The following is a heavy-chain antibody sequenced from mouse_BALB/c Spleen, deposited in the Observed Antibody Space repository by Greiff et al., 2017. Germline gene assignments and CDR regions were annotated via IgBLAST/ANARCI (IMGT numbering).Heavy chain of an antibody. Sequence: QVQLKESGAELVRPGSSVKISCKASGYAFSSYWMNWVKQRPGQGLEWIGQIYPGDGDTNYNGKFKGKATLTADKSSSTAYMQLSSLTSEDSAVYFCARNYGSSLYAMDYWGQGTSVTVSS. J-gene: IGHJ4*01. CDR3: ARNYGSSLYAMDY. D-gene: IGHD1-1*01. CDR1: GYAFSSYW. V-gene: IGHV1-80*01. CDR2: IYPGDGDT.